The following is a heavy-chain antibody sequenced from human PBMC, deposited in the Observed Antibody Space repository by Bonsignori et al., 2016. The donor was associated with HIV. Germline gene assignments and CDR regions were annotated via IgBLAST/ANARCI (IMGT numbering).Heavy chain of an antibody. CDR3: ARSPIDSSGYTLPANF. D-gene: IGHD3-22*01. CDR2: INPNGGST. Sequence: WVRQAPGQGLEWMGLINPNGGSTTYAQKFQDRVTMTRDTSTNTVYMEMSSLRSEDTAVYYCARSPIDSSGYTLPANFWGQGTLVTVSS. V-gene: IGHV1-46*01. J-gene: IGHJ4*02.